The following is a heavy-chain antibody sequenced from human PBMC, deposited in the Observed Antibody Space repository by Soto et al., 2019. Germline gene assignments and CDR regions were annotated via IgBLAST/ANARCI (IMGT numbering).Heavy chain of an antibody. CDR3: VLSYYEHSWGTYRPNRCFDS. CDR1: GFSLSTNAVG. CDR2: VYWDDYK. Sequence: QITLKESGPTLVKPTQTLTLTCTFSGFSLSTNAVGVGWIRQPPGKALEWLALVYWDDYKLYSPSLKSRLPITKDNSKSHVVPTLPDIDPVDTATYYCVLSYYEHSWGTYRPNRCFDSWGPGTLVTVSS. J-gene: IGHJ4*02. V-gene: IGHV2-5*02. D-gene: IGHD3-16*02.